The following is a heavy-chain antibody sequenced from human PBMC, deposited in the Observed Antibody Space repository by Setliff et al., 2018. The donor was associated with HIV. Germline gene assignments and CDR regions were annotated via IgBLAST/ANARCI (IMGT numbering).Heavy chain of an antibody. CDR1: GGSIRSSSYY. D-gene: IGHD1-26*01. J-gene: IGHJ4*02. Sequence: LSLTCTVSGGSIRSSSYYWGWIRQPPGKGLEWIGRLYYSGSTYYNPSLKSRVTISVDTSKNQSSLKLSSVTAADTAVYYCARHVTGAAYWNFFDYWGQGTLVTVSS. CDR2: LYYSGST. CDR3: ARHVTGAAYWNFFDY. V-gene: IGHV4-39*01.